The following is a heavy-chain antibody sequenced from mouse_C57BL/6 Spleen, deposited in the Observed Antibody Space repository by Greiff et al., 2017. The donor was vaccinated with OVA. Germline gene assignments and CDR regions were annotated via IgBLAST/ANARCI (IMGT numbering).Heavy chain of an antibody. J-gene: IGHJ1*03. CDR1: GYSITSGYY. D-gene: IGHD1-1*01. V-gene: IGHV3-6*01. Sequence: EVKLMESGPGLVKPSQSLSLTCSVTGYSITSGYYWNWIRQFPGNKLEWMGYISYDGSNNYNPSLKNRISITHDTSKNQFFLKLNSVTTEDTATYYCARRITTGYFDVWGTGTTVTVSS. CDR3: ARRITTGYFDV. CDR2: ISYDGSN.